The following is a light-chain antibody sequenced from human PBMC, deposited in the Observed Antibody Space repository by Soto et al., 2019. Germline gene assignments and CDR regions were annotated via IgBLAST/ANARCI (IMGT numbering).Light chain of an antibody. CDR2: WAS. CDR1: QSVLYSSNNKNY. V-gene: IGKV4-1*01. CDR3: QQYYDTPQY. Sequence: DIVMTQSPDSLAVSLGERATINCKSSQSVLYSSNNKNYLAWYQQKPGQPPKLLIYWASTRESGVPDRFSGSGSGTDFTLTISSLQAEDVAVYYCQQYYDTPQYFGQGTKVEIK. J-gene: IGKJ1*01.